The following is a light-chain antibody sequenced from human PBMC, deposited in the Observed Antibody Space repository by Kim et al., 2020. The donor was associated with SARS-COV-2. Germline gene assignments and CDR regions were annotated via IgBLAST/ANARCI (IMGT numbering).Light chain of an antibody. CDR1: SSDVGDYTY. Sequence: PGQSITISCTGSSSDVGDYTYLSWYKQHPDKAPKLIIYDVSKRPSGVSSRFSGSKSANTASLTISGLQAEDEAAYYCTSYTTTRVLFGGGTQLTVL. V-gene: IGLV2-14*03. CDR3: TSYTTTRVL. CDR2: DVS. J-gene: IGLJ2*01.